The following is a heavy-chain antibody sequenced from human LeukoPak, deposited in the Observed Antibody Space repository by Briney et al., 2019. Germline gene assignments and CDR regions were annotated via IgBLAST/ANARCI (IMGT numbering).Heavy chain of an antibody. D-gene: IGHD2-15*01. CDR3: ARDGAIVVVVADFNFDY. CDR2: INPSGGST. CDR1: GYTFTSYC. J-gene: IGHJ4*02. Sequence: ASVKVSCKASGYTFTSYCMHWVRQAPGQGLEWMGIINPSGGSTSYAQKFQGRVTMTRDTSTSTVYMELSSLRSEDTAVYYCARDGAIVVVVADFNFDYWGQGTLVTVSS. V-gene: IGHV1-46*01.